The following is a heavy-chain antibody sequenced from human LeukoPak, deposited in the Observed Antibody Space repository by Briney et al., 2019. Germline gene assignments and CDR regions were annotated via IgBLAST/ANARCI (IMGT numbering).Heavy chain of an antibody. CDR1: GFTFSSYA. Sequence: GGSXRLSCAASGFTFSSYAMSWVRQAPGKXXXGVSVXYSGGSTYYADSVKGRFTISRDNSKNTLYLQMNSLRAEDTAVYYCAFRGHSSGWHGAEYFQHWGQGTLVTVSS. CDR3: AFRGHSSGWHGAEYFQH. D-gene: IGHD6-19*01. V-gene: IGHV3-53*01. J-gene: IGHJ1*01. CDR2: XYSGGST.